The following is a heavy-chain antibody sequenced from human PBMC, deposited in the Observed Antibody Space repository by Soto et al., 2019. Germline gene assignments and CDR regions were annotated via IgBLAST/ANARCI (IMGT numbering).Heavy chain of an antibody. V-gene: IGHV5-51*01. J-gene: IGHJ6*02. CDR1: GYTFTNYW. CDR2: IYPGDSDT. CDR3: AASIFYYGMDV. Sequence: GDSLKISCKGSGYTFTNYWIGWVRQMPGKGLEWMGIIYPGDSDTKYNPSFQGQVTISADKPITTTYLQWSSLKASDTAIYYCAASIFYYGMDVWGQGTTVTVSS.